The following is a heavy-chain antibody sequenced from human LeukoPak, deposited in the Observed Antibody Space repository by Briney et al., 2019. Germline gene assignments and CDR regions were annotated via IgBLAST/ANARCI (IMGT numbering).Heavy chain of an antibody. V-gene: IGHV1-24*01. CDR2: FDPEDGET. CDR1: GYTLTELS. D-gene: IGHD1-26*01. CDR3: ATGEVGATWFDY. J-gene: IGHJ4*02. Sequence: ASVNVSCKVSGYTLTELSMHWVRQAPGKGLEWMGGFDPEDGETIYAQKFQGRVTITEDTSTDTAYMELSSLRSEDTAVYYCATGEVGATWFDYWGQGTLVTVSS.